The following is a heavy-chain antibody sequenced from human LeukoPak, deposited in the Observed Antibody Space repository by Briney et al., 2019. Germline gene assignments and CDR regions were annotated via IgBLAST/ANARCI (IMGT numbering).Heavy chain of an antibody. Sequence: ASVKVSCKASRYTFTSYGISWVRQAPGQGLEWMGWINPNRGGTNYAQKLQGRATMTRDTSISTAYMEMSRLRSDDTAVYYCAKDNIVVVVAGTGMFDYWGQGTLVTVSS. CDR2: INPNRGGT. CDR1: RYTFTSYG. J-gene: IGHJ4*02. D-gene: IGHD2-15*01. CDR3: AKDNIVVVVAGTGMFDY. V-gene: IGHV1-2*02.